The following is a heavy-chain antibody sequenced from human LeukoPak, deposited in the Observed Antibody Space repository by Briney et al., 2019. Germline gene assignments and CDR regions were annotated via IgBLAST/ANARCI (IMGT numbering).Heavy chain of an antibody. CDR2: IKPNTGAT. CDR1: GYTFIYNY. D-gene: IGHD2-21*02. J-gene: IGHJ4*02. Sequence: GASVKVSCKASGYTFIYNYIHWVRQAPGQGLEWVGWIKPNTGATHYSKRFQGRVTMTRDTSVSTAYMELTSLRSDDTAVYFCAREFRVVMTAFLDYWGQGTLVIVSS. CDR3: AREFRVVMTAFLDY. V-gene: IGHV1-2*02.